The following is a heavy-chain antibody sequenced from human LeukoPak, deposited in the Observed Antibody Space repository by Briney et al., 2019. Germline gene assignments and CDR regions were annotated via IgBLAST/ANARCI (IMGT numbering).Heavy chain of an antibody. V-gene: IGHV3-30*03. CDR3: ARDSSSWYFPQDLPWFDP. D-gene: IGHD6-13*01. CDR1: GFTFWSYG. J-gene: IGHJ5*02. Sequence: PGRSLRLSCAASGFTFWSYGMHWVRQAPGKGLEWVAVISYDGSNKKFADSVKGRFTISRDNSKNTLYLQMNSLRAEDTAVYYCARDSSSWYFPQDLPWFDPWGQGTLVTVSS. CDR2: ISYDGSNK.